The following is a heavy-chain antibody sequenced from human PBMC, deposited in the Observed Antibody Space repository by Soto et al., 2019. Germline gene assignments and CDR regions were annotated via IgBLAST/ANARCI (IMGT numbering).Heavy chain of an antibody. J-gene: IGHJ6*03. Sequence: ASVKVSCKASGYTFTSYAIHWVRQAPGQRLEWMGWINAGNGNTKYSQKFQGRVTITRDTSASTAYMELSSLRSEDTAVYYCASSSGYDFFFDYYYYMDVWGKGTTVTV. D-gene: IGHD5-12*01. CDR1: GYTFTSYA. V-gene: IGHV1-3*01. CDR2: INAGNGNT. CDR3: ASSSGYDFFFDYYYYMDV.